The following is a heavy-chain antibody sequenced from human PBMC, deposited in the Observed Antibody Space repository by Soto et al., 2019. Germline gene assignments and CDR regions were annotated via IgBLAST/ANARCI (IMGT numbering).Heavy chain of an antibody. Sequence: QVQLVESGGGVVQPGRSLRLSCAASGFTFSSYAMHWVHQAPGKGLEWVAVISYDGSNKYYADSVKGRFTISRDNSKNTLYLQMNSLRAEDTAVYYCATFSGYSSGWPFYYFDYWGQGTLVTVSS. D-gene: IGHD6-19*01. J-gene: IGHJ4*02. CDR3: ATFSGYSSGWPFYYFDY. V-gene: IGHV3-30-3*01. CDR1: GFTFSSYA. CDR2: ISYDGSNK.